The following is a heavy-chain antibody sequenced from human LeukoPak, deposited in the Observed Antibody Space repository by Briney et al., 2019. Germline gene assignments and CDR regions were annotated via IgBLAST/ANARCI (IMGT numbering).Heavy chain of an antibody. CDR2: FSSGSSYI. D-gene: IGHD2-15*01. CDR3: ARVVMYCSGGSCYTSNMDV. V-gene: IGHV3-21*01. J-gene: IGHJ6*02. CDR1: GFTFNTYS. Sequence: PGGSLRLSCAASGFTFNTYSMNWVRQAPGKGLEWVSSFSSGSSYIYYADSVKGRFTISRDNAKNSLYLQMNSLRAEDTAVYYCARVVMYCSGGSCYTSNMDVWGQGTTVTVSS.